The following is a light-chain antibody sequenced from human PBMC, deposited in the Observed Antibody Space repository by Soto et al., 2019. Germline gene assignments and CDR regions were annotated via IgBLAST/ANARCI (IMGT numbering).Light chain of an antibody. V-gene: IGKV3-11*01. Sequence: EIVLTQSPGILSLSPGERATLSCRASQSVSSYLAWYQQKPGQAPRLLIYDASNRATGIPARFSGSGSGTDFTLTISSLEPEDFAVYYCQQRSNWPPITFGQGTRREIK. CDR2: DAS. CDR3: QQRSNWPPIT. J-gene: IGKJ5*01. CDR1: QSVSSY.